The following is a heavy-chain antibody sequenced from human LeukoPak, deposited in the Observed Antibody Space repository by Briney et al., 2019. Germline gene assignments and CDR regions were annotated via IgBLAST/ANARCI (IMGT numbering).Heavy chain of an antibody. D-gene: IGHD6-13*01. Sequence: PGGSLRLSCAASGFTFSSYGMHWVRQAPGKGLEWVAAISSNVNNKYHVDSVKGRFTISRDNSKNTLYLQMNSLRGDDTAVYYCVKDCPGDSSPEGVCHYYMDVWGKGTTVTVSS. CDR2: ISSNVNNK. V-gene: IGHV3-30*18. CDR1: GFTFSSYG. CDR3: VKDCPGDSSPEGVCHYYMDV. J-gene: IGHJ6*03.